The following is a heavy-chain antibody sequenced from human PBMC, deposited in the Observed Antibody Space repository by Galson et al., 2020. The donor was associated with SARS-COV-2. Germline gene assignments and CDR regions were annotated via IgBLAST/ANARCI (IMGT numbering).Heavy chain of an antibody. CDR3: AGQGYYESGGYIAHSFDY. D-gene: IGHD3-22*01. Sequence: ETSETLSLTCTVSGGSISTYYWNWIRQSPGKGLEWIAYIHYSGTTHYNPSLKSRVSISVDTSENQFSLRMSSVTAADTAVYYCAGQGYYESGGYIAHSFDYWGQETWVTVSS. J-gene: IGHJ4*02. CDR1: GGSISTYY. V-gene: IGHV4-59*08. CDR2: IHYSGTT.